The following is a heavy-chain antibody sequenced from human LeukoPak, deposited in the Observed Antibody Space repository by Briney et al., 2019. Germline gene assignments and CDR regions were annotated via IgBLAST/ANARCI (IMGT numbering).Heavy chain of an antibody. V-gene: IGHV3-30*07. Sequence: DSVKGRFTISRDKSKKTLYLQMNSLRAEDTAVYYCARGFRNAPFDYWGQGTLVTVSS. J-gene: IGHJ4*02. CDR3: ARGFRNAPFDY. D-gene: IGHD3-10*01.